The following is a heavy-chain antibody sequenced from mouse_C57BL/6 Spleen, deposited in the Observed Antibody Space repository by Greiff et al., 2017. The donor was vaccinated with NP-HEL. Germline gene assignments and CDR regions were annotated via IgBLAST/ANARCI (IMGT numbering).Heavy chain of an antibody. V-gene: IGHV1-64*01. CDR1: GYTFTSYW. CDR2: IHPNSGST. D-gene: IGHD2-4*01. CDR3: ARVGDYDGFAY. Sequence: VQLQQSGAELVKPGASVKLSCKASGYTFTSYWMHWVKQRPGQGLEWIGMIHPNSGSTNYNEKFKSKATLTVDKSSSTAYMQLSSLTSEDSAVYYCARVGDYDGFAYWGQGTLVTVSA. J-gene: IGHJ3*01.